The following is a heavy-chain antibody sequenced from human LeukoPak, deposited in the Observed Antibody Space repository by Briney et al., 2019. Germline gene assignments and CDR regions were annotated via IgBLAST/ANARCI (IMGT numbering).Heavy chain of an antibody. CDR2: ISSSSSYI. D-gene: IGHD6-13*01. Sequence: GGSLRLSCAASGFSFSSYSMNWVRQAPGKGLEWVSSISSSSSYIYYADSLKGRFTVSRDNAKNSLFLQMNSLRAEDTAVYYCARVWSPPYTSSWPYYFDYWDQGILVTVSS. CDR1: GFSFSSYS. J-gene: IGHJ4*02. V-gene: IGHV3-21*01. CDR3: ARVWSPPYTSSWPYYFDY.